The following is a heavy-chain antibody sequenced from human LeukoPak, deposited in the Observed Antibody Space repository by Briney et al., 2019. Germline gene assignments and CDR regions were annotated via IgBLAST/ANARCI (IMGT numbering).Heavy chain of an antibody. CDR3: AREPPYSSSWYKDLPHYFDY. CDR2: IKKEVSET. Sequence: GGSLTLSCAASGSIFGSFSMSCVRQVQGRGRGWVAYIKKEVSETYYMDSVNERITISSDKAKNSLHLQTNSLTAEDTAVYYCAREPPYSSSWYKDLPHYFDYWGQGTLVTVSS. CDR1: GSIFGSFS. D-gene: IGHD6-13*01. V-gene: IGHV3-7*03. J-gene: IGHJ4*02.